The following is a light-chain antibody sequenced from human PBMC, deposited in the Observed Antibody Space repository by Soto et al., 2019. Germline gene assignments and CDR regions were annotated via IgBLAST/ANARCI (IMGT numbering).Light chain of an antibody. CDR3: QQYNTYPLT. CDR2: KAS. Sequence: DIQMTQSPSTLSASVGDRVTITCRVSQSISTWLAWYQQKPGKAPKLLIYKASNLEGGVPSRFSGSGSGTEFTITINSLQPDDFATYYCQQYNTYPLTFGGGTTVEIK. V-gene: IGKV1-5*03. CDR1: QSISTW. J-gene: IGKJ4*01.